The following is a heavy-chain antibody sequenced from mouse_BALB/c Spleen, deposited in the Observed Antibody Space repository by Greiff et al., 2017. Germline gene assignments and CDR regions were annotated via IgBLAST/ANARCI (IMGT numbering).Heavy chain of an antibody. CDR3: ARHEDALYYVGAWFAY. J-gene: IGHJ3*01. Sequence: VQLQQSGAELVKPGASVKLSCKASGYTFTEYIIHWVKQRSGQGLEWIGWFYPGSGSIKYNEKFKDKATLTADKSSSTVYMELSRLTSEDSAVYFCARHEDALYYVGAWFAYWGQGTLVTVSA. V-gene: IGHV1-62-2*01. D-gene: IGHD2-1*01. CDR1: GYTFTEYI. CDR2: FYPGSGSI.